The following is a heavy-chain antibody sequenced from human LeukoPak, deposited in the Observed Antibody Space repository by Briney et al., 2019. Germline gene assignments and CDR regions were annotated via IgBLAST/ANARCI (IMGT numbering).Heavy chain of an antibody. CDR3: ARDLSIGAADT. V-gene: IGHV3-33*01. Sequence: GGSLRLSCAASGFTFSSYGFHWVRQAPGKGLEWVTLIWHDGTRENYADSVKGRFTISRDNSKSTLYLQMNSLRAEDTGVYYCARDLSIGAADTGGQGTLVTVSS. CDR2: IWHDGTRE. D-gene: IGHD6-13*01. J-gene: IGHJ1*01. CDR1: GFTFSSYG.